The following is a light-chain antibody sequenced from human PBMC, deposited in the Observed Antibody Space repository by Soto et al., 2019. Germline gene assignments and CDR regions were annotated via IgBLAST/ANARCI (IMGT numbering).Light chain of an antibody. Sequence: QSVLTQPPSVSGAPWQRVTISCTGSSSNIGAGYDVHWYQQLPGTAPKLLIYGNSNRPSGVPDRFSGSKSGTSASLAITGLQAEDEADYYCQSYGSSLSALFGTGTKVTVL. CDR2: GNS. CDR1: SSNIGAGYD. V-gene: IGLV1-40*01. CDR3: QSYGSSLSAL. J-gene: IGLJ1*01.